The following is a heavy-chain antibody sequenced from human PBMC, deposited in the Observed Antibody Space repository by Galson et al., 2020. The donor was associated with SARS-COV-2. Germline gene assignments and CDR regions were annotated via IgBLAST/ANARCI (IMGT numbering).Heavy chain of an antibody. V-gene: IGHV4-31*03. CDR2: IYYSGST. D-gene: IGHD1-26*01. CDR1: GGSINSGDYY. Sequence: SETLSLTCTVSGGSINSGDYYWSWIRHFPGKGLEWIGYIYYSGSTYYNPSLKSRVVISIDTSKNQFSLRLTSVTAADTAVYYCARLLQSRQLVGAADNWGQGTLVTVSS. CDR3: ARLLQSRQLVGAADN. J-gene: IGHJ4*02.